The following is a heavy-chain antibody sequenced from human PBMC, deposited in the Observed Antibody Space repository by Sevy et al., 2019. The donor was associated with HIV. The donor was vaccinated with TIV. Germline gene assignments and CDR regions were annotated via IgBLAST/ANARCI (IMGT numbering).Heavy chain of an antibody. D-gene: IGHD3-10*01. CDR2: ISGSGGST. V-gene: IGHV3-23*01. J-gene: IGHJ4*02. CDR3: AKAPWGSGSYPYYFDY. CDR1: GFTFSSYA. Sequence: GGSLRLSCAAYGFTFSSYAMSWVRQAPGKGLEWVSAISGSGGSTYYADSVKGRFTISRDNSKNTLYLQMNSLRAEDTAVYYCAKAPWGSGSYPYYFDYWGQGTLVTVSS.